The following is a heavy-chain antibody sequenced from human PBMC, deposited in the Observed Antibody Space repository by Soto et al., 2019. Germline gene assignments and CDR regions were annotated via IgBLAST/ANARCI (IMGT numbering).Heavy chain of an antibody. J-gene: IGHJ6*03. V-gene: IGHV3-23*01. CDR3: AKVAFLAYYYYMDV. CDR1: GFTFSSFA. CDR2: ISGSGGST. D-gene: IGHD2-21*01. Sequence: SLRLSCAASGFTFSSFAMSWVRQAPGKGLEWVSAISGSGGSTYYADSVKGRFTISRDNSKNTLYLQKNSLRAEDTAVYYCAKVAFLAYYYYMDVWGKGTTVTVSS.